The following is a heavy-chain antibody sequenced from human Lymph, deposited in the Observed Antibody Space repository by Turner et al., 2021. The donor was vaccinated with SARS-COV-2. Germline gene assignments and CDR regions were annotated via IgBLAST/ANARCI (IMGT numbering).Heavy chain of an antibody. Sequence: HVQLVQSGAEVKKPGSSVKVSCKASGGTFSTYVISWVRQAPGQGLEWMGGIIAILGIANYAQKCQGRVTITADKSTSTAYMELSSLRSEDTAVYHCARRHSGNYDAFDIWGQGTMVTVSS. CDR2: IIAILGIA. V-gene: IGHV1-69*10. CDR1: GGTFSTYV. CDR3: ARRHSGNYDAFDI. D-gene: IGHD1-26*01. J-gene: IGHJ3*02.